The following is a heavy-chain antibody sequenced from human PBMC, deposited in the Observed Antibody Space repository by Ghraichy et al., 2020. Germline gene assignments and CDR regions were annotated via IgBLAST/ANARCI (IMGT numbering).Heavy chain of an antibody. CDR3: ARELGRYAFDI. CDR2: IYHSGST. V-gene: IGHV4-30-2*01. D-gene: IGHD7-27*01. J-gene: IGHJ3*02. Sequence: SETLSLTCAVSGGSISSGGYSWSWIRQPPGKGLEWIGYIYHSGSTYYNPSLKSRVTISVDRSKNQFSLKLSSVTAADTAVYYCARELGRYAFDIWGQGTMVTVSS. CDR1: GGSISSGGYS.